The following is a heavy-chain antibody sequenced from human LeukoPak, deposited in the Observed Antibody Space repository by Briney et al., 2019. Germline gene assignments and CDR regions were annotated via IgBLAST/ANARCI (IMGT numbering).Heavy chain of an antibody. Sequence: PGGSLRLSCATSGFTFSSHDMDWVRQAPGKGLEWVSSITGSSNSIDFADSVKGRFAISRDNAKNSLYLQMNSLRAEDTAVYYCARVNYGSGSYHYYMDVWGKGTTVTISS. V-gene: IGHV3-21*01. CDR3: ARVNYGSGSYHYYMDV. CDR1: GFTFSSHD. D-gene: IGHD3-10*01. CDR2: ITGSSNSI. J-gene: IGHJ6*03.